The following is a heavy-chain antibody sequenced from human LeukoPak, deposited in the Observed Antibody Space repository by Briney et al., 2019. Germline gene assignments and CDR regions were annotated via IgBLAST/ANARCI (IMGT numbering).Heavy chain of an antibody. V-gene: IGHV5-51*06. D-gene: IGHD3-22*01. Sequence: GESLKISCKGSGYSFTSYWIGWVRQIPGKGLEWMGIIYPGDSDTRYSPSFEGQVTISADKSISTAYLQWSSLKASATAMYYCATSRRDYYDRSGYYLYYWGQGTLVTVSS. CDR2: IYPGDSDT. CDR3: ATSRRDYYDRSGYYLYY. J-gene: IGHJ4*02. CDR1: GYSFTSYW.